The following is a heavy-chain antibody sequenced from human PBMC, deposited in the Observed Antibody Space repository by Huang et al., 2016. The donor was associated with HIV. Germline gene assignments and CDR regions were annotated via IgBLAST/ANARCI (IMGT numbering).Heavy chain of an antibody. CDR3: ARQWTILEWLLGLDV. Sequence: QMQLQQRGAGLLKPSETLSLTCGVSGGSFTGNYFTWIRQAPGKGLAWIGEVNDSGATNYNPALNGRVTISLDKSNRELSLNLRSVTAADTAVYYCARQWTILEWLLGLDVWGQGTTVIVSS. J-gene: IGHJ6*02. CDR1: GGSFTGNY. CDR2: VNDSGAT. D-gene: IGHD3-3*01. V-gene: IGHV4-34*02.